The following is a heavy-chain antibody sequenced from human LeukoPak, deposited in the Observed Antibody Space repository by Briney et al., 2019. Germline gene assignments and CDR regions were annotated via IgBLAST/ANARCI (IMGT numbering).Heavy chain of an antibody. Sequence: GGSLRLSCATSGFPFRDYGVSWVRQAPGKGLEGVSHIRGSGDFTYYSETSKGRFSISRDNSQDTVYLQMNDLSGDDTAIYYCAKRAVADSEPGSRFDYWGRGTLVTVSP. CDR2: IRGSGDFT. J-gene: IGHJ4*02. CDR3: AKRAVADSEPGSRFDY. V-gene: IGHV3-23*01. CDR1: GFPFRDYG.